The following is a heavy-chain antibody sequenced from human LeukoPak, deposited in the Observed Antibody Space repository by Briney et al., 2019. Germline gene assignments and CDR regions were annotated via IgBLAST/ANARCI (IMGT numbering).Heavy chain of an antibody. CDR1: GYSISSGYY. Sequence: SETLSLTCTVSGYSISSGYYWGWIRQPPGKGLEWIGSIYHSGSTYYNPSLKSRVTISVDTSKNQFSLKLSSVTAADTAVYFCAREGGYSSSWYNYYYYYMDVWGKGTTVTISS. CDR2: IYHSGST. CDR3: AREGGYSSSWYNYYYYYMDV. D-gene: IGHD6-13*01. V-gene: IGHV4-38-2*02. J-gene: IGHJ6*03.